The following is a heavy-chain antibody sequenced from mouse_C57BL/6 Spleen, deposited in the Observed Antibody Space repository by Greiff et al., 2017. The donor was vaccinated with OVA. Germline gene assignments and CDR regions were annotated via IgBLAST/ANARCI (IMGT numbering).Heavy chain of an antibody. Sequence: EVQVVESEGGLVQPGSSMKLSCTASGFTFSDYYMAWVRQVPEKGLEWVANINYDGSSTYYLDSLKSRFIISRDNAKNILYLQMSGLKSEDTATYYCARGGSSGHYYAMDYWGQGTSVTVSS. J-gene: IGHJ4*01. D-gene: IGHD3-2*02. CDR3: ARGGSSGHYYAMDY. CDR1: GFTFSDYY. CDR2: INYDGSST. V-gene: IGHV5-16*01.